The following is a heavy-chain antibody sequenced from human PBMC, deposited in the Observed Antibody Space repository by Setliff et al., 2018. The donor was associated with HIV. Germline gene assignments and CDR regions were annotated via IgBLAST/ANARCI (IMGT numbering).Heavy chain of an antibody. CDR1: GYTFTSYP. CDR3: AADRGDYFELDYPYYHYMDV. V-gene: IGHV1-58*02. D-gene: IGHD3-22*01. CDR2: IVVGSGKT. Sequence: SVKVSCKASGYTFTSYPMHWVRQAPGQGLEWIGRIVVGSGKTDYAQKFQNRVTITRDMSTSTAYMELSSLRSEDTAVYYCAADRGDYFELDYPYYHYMDVWGKGTTVTVSS. J-gene: IGHJ6*03.